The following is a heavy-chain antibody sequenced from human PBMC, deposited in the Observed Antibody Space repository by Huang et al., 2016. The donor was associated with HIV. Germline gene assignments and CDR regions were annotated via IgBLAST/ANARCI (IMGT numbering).Heavy chain of an antibody. Sequence: QLQLQESGPGLVKPSETLSLTCTVSGGSISSSSYYWGWIRQPPGKGLEWIGSIHYSGSTNYNPSLKSRGTISVDTSKNQIYRKRSSVTAADTAVYYCARHSDDFWSGYSYFDYWGQGTLVPVSS. CDR1: GGSISSSSYY. D-gene: IGHD3-3*01. CDR3: ARHSDDFWSGYSYFDY. J-gene: IGHJ4*02. V-gene: IGHV4-39*01. CDR2: IHYSGST.